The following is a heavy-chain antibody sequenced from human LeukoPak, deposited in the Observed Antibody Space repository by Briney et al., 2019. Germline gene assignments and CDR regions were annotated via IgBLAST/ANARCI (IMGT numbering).Heavy chain of an antibody. D-gene: IGHD5-24*01. CDR1: GYTFTSYY. CDR2: INPSGDNT. V-gene: IGHV1-46*01. J-gene: IGHJ4*02. CDR3: ARGRTNGFNTFDY. Sequence: ASVKVSCKASGYTFTSYYMHWVRQAPGQGLEWVGIINPSGDNTNYAQKFQGRVTMTRDTPTSTVYMEVSSLRSDDTAVYYCARGRTNGFNTFDYWGPGTLVTVSS.